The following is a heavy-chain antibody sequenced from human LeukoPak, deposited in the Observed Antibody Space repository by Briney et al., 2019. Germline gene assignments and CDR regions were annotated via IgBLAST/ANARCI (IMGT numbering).Heavy chain of an antibody. CDR2: ISSSGTTI. CDR3: AREMGTIDDY. J-gene: IGHJ4*02. V-gene: IGHV3-48*03. D-gene: IGHD5-24*01. Sequence: PGGSLRLSCAASGFTFSSYEMNWVRQAPGKGLEWISYISSSGTTINYADSVKGRVTISRDNAKNSLYLQMNSLRAEDTAVYYCAREMGTIDDYWGQGTLVTVSS. CDR1: GFTFSSYE.